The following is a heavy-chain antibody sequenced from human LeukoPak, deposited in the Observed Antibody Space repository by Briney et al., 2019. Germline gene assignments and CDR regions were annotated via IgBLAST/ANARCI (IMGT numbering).Heavy chain of an antibody. J-gene: IGHJ4*02. CDR1: GFTFSSYA. V-gene: IGHV3-30*01. D-gene: IGHD6-6*01. CDR3: ARSEYSSLLDY. CDR2: ISYDGSNK. Sequence: PGRSLRLSCAASGFTFSSYAMHWVRQAPGKGLEWVAVISYDGSNKYYADSVKGRFTISRDNSKNTLHLQMNSLRAEDTAVYYCARSEYSSLLDYWGQGTLVTVSS.